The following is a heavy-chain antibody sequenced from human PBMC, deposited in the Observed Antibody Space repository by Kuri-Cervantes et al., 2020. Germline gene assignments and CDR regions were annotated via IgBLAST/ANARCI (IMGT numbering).Heavy chain of an antibody. D-gene: IGHD2-15*01. CDR2: ISSSSSYI. V-gene: IGHV3-21*04. Sequence: GGSLRLSCAASGFTFSSYSMNWVRQAPGKGLEWVSSISSSSSYIYYADSVKGRFTISRDNAKNSLYLQMNSLRAEDTAVYYRARVIHSVWVAHYGMDVWGQGTAVTVSS. J-gene: IGHJ6*02. CDR3: ARVIHSVWVAHYGMDV. CDR1: GFTFSSYS.